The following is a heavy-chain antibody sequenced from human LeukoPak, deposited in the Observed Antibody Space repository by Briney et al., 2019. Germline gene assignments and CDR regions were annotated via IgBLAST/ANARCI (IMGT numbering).Heavy chain of an antibody. CDR2: ISYDGSNK. CDR1: GFTFSSYA. V-gene: IGHV3-30-3*01. J-gene: IGHJ3*02. Sequence: GGSLRLSCAASGFTFSSYAMHWVRQAPGKGLEWVAVISYDGSNKYYADSVKGRFTISRDNSKNTLYLQMNSLRAEDTAVYYCAREGRRPSIVVVPAAHDAFDIWGQGTMVTVSS. CDR3: AREGRRPSIVVVPAAHDAFDI. D-gene: IGHD2-2*01.